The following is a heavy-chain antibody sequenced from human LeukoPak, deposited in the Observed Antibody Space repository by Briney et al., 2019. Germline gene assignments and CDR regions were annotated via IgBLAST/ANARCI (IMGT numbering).Heavy chain of an antibody. CDR1: GFTFSNYA. D-gene: IGHD6-13*01. J-gene: IGHJ4*02. CDR2: ISGSGDGT. Sequence: GGSLRLSCEASGFTFSNYAMDWVRQAPGKGLEWVSAISGSGDGTYYAGSVKGRFTISRDNSKNTLYLQMNSLRAEDTAVYYCAKGGIAAAAHFDYWGQGTLVTVSS. V-gene: IGHV3-23*01. CDR3: AKGGIAAAAHFDY.